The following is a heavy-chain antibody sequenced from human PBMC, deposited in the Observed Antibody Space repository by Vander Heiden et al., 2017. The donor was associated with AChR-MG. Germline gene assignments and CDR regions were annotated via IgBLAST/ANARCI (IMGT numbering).Heavy chain of an antibody. CDR1: GFTFGSYA. Sequence: EVQLLESGGGLVQPGGSLRLSCAASGFTFGSYAMSWVRQAPGKGLEWVSAISGSGGSTYYADSVKGRFTISRDNSKNTLYLQMNSLRAEDTAVYYCAKSGDGGPYYMDVWGKGTTVTVSS. J-gene: IGHJ6*03. V-gene: IGHV3-23*01. CDR2: ISGSGGST. CDR3: AKSGDGGPYYMDV. D-gene: IGHD3-16*01.